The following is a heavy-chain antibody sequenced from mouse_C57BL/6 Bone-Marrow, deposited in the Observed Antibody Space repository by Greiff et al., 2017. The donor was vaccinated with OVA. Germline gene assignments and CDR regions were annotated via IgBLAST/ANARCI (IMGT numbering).Heavy chain of an antibody. D-gene: IGHD1-1*01. CDR2: IHPNSGST. V-gene: IGHV1-64*01. CDR1: GYTFTSYW. Sequence: VQLQQPGAELVKPGASVKLSCKASGYTFTSYWMHWVKQRPGQGLEWIGMIHPNSGSTNYNEKFKSKATLTVDKSSSTAYMQLSSLTSEDSAVYYCARSLYYYGSSHYYAMDYWGQGTSVTVSS. CDR3: ARSLYYYGSSHYYAMDY. J-gene: IGHJ4*01.